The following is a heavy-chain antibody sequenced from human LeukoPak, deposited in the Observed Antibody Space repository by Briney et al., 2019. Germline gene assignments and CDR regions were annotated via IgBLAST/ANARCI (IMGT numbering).Heavy chain of an antibody. CDR2: INHSGST. CDR1: GGSFSGYY. D-gene: IGHD2-15*01. CDR3: ARDPASIRWPIDY. V-gene: IGHV4-34*01. J-gene: IGHJ4*02. Sequence: SETLSLTCAVYGGSFSGYYWSWIRQPPGKGLEWIGEINHSGSTNYNPSLKSRVTISVDTSKNQFSLKLSSVTAADTAVYYCARDPASIRWPIDYWGQGTLVTVSS.